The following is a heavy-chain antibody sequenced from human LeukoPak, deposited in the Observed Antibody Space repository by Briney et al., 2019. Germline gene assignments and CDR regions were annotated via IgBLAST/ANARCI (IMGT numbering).Heavy chain of an antibody. D-gene: IGHD2-2*01. CDR2: INPSGGST. J-gene: IGHJ6*04. CDR1: GYTFTSYY. CDR3: ARAHPGDLIVVVPAAIELSDGMDV. V-gene: IGHV1-46*01. Sequence: GASVKVSCKASGYTFTSYYMHWVRQAPGQGLEWMGIINPSGGSTSYAQKFQGRVTMTRDTSTSTAYMELSSLRSEDTAVYYCARAHPGDLIVVVPAAIELSDGMDVWGKGTTVTVSS.